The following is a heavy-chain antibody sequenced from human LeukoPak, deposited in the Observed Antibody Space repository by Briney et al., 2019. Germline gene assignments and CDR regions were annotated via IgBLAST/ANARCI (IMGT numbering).Heavy chain of an antibody. Sequence: GGSLRLSCAASGFTFNTYALSWVRQAPGKGLEWVSTLSDSTYYTDSVQGRFTISRDSSKNTLYLQMDSLTTDDTAIYFCARSRGPGSHWFDPWGQGTLVTVSS. J-gene: IGHJ5*02. CDR2: LSDST. CDR1: GFTFNTYA. V-gene: IGHV3-23*01. CDR3: ARSRGPGSHWFDP. D-gene: IGHD3-10*01.